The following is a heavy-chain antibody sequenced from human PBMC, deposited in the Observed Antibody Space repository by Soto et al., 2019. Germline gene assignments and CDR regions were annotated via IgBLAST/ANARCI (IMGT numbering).Heavy chain of an antibody. J-gene: IGHJ6*02. CDR3: ARNGDLRGGTGKSYCYYGMDV. Sequence: QVQLVQSGAEVKKPGSSVKVSCKASGGTFSSYAISRVRQAPGQGLEWMGGIIPIFGTANYAQKFQGRVTLTADESTSTAYMELSSLRSEDTAVYYCARNGDLRGGTGKSYCYYGMDVWAQGTTVTVSS. CDR2: IIPIFGTA. V-gene: IGHV1-69*01. D-gene: IGHD4-17*01. CDR1: GGTFSSYA.